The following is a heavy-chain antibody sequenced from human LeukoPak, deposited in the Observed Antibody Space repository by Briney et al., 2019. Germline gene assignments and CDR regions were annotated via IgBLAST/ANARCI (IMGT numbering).Heavy chain of an antibody. D-gene: IGHD6-13*01. CDR1: GGTFSSYA. CDR3: ARGSIAAAGTNLLKADWFDP. V-gene: IGHV1-69*04. CDR2: IIPILGIA. J-gene: IGHJ5*02. Sequence: ASVKVSCKASGGTFSSYAISWVRQAPGQGLEWMGRIIPILGIANYAQKFQGRVTITADKSTSTAYMELSSLRSEDTAVYYCARGSIAAAGTNLLKADWFDPWGQGTLVTVSS.